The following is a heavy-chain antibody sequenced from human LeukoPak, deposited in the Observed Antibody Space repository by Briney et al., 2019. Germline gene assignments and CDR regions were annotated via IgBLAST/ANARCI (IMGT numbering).Heavy chain of an antibody. CDR1: GFTFSSYS. D-gene: IGHD3-10*01. Sequence: GGSLRLSCAASGFTFSSYSMNWVRQAPGKGLEWVSSISSSSSYIYYADSVKGRFTISRDNAKNSLYLHMNSLRAEDTAVYYCARDYGSATKVYWGQGTMVAVPS. J-gene: IGHJ4*02. CDR2: ISSSSSYI. CDR3: ARDYGSATKVY. V-gene: IGHV3-21*01.